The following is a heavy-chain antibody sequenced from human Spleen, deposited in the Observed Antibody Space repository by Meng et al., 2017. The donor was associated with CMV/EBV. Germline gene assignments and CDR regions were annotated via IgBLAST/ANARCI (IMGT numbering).Heavy chain of an antibody. CDR2: IYHTGTT. Sequence: GDSVSSYSWWSWVRQTPGKGLEWIGEIYHTGTTNYNPSLKSRLTMSVDKSKNQFSLNLKSVTAADTALYYCARGRGRHNAWIYSFDSWGQGALVTVSS. CDR1: GDSVSSYSW. J-gene: IGHJ4*02. D-gene: IGHD5-12*01. CDR3: ARGRGRHNAWIYSFDS. V-gene: IGHV4-4*02.